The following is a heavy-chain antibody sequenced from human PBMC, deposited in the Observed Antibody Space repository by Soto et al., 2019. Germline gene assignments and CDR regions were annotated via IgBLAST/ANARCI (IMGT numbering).Heavy chain of an antibody. D-gene: IGHD3-10*01. CDR1: GFTFISYA. V-gene: IGHV3-23*01. CDR3: ARKVPGSTTRPDYWYFEL. J-gene: IGHJ2*01. Sequence: EVHLLDSGGGLVQPGGSLRLSCAASGFTFISYAMNWVRQAPGKGLQWVSAISGGGDATFYADSVKGRFTISRDNSRNTVTLQMNSLGADDTAVYYCARKVPGSTTRPDYWYFELWGRGTLVTVSS. CDR2: ISGGGDAT.